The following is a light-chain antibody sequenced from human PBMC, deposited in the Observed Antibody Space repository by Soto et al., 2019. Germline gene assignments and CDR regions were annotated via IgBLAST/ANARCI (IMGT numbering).Light chain of an antibody. CDR2: DVS. J-gene: IGLJ1*01. CDR3: SSYTSSSKV. CDR1: SSDVGGYNY. Sequence: QSALTQPASVSGSPGQSITISCTGTSSDVGGYNYVSWYQQHPGKAPKLMIYDVSNRPSGVSNRFSGSKCGNTASLTISGLQAEDEADYYCSSYTSSSKVFGTGTKLTVL. V-gene: IGLV2-14*01.